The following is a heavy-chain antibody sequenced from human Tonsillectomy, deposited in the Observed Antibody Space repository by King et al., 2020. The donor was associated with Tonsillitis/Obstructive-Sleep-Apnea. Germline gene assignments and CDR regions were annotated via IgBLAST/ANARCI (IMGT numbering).Heavy chain of an antibody. D-gene: IGHD4-17*01. V-gene: IGHV3-23*04. CDR2: ISGSGGST. CDR3: PKVFGYGDYSSYFDY. Sequence: VQLVESGGNLVQPGGSLRLSCAASGFTFSSYAMSWVRQVPGKGLEWVSVISGSGGSTYYADSVKGRFTISRDNSKNTLYLQMNSLRAEDTAIYYCPKVFGYGDYSSYFDYWGQGTLVTVSS. J-gene: IGHJ4*02. CDR1: GFTFSSYA.